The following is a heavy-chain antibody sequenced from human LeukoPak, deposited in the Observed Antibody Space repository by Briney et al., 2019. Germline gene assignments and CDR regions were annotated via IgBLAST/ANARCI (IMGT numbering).Heavy chain of an antibody. J-gene: IGHJ4*02. CDR2: IYYSGST. D-gene: IGHD1-26*01. CDR3: ARGYSGSYGRFDY. V-gene: IGHV4-59*01. CDR1: GGSISSYY. Sequence: PSETLSLTCTVSGGSISSYYWSWIRQPPGKGLEWIGYIYYSGSTSYNPSLKSRVTISVDTSKNQFSLKLSSVTAADTAVYYCARGYSGSYGRFDYWGQGTLVTVSS.